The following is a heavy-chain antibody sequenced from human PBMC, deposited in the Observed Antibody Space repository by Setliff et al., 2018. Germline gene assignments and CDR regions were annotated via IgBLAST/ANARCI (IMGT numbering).Heavy chain of an antibody. CDR3: ARAPRLEWILPTFDY. D-gene: IGHD3-3*01. CDR2: ISAYTGKT. V-gene: IGHV1-18*01. CDR1: DYTFLSYD. Sequence: ASVKVSCKAADYTFLSYDLSWVRQAPGQGLEWMGWISAYTGKTDYAQNFQGRVTMTTDTSTSTGYMELRSLRYDDTAVYYCARAPRLEWILPTFDYWGQGTPVTVSS. J-gene: IGHJ4*02.